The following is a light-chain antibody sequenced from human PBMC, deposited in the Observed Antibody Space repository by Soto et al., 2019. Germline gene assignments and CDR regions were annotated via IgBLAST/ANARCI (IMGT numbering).Light chain of an antibody. CDR2: LNSDGSH. J-gene: IGLJ2*01. V-gene: IGLV4-69*01. CDR1: SGHSNYA. Sequence: QPVLTQSPSASASLGASVKPTCTLSSGHSNYAIAWHQQQSEKGPRYLMKLNSDGSHSKGDGIPDRFSGSSSGAERYLTISSLQSEDEADYYCQNWGSGIVVFGGGTKLTVL. CDR3: QNWGSGIVV.